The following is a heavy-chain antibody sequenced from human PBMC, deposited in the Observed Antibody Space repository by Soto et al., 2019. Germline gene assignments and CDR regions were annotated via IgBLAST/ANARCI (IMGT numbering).Heavy chain of an antibody. Sequence: GGSLRLSCAASGFPFRSYFMHWVRQAPGKGRGWVAVIWYDGSNKYYADSVKGRFTISRDNSKNTLYLQMNSLRADDTAVYDGARDWDIRGQGTMVTVYS. J-gene: IGHJ4*02. CDR1: GFPFRSYF. V-gene: IGHV3-33*01. CDR2: IWYDGSNK. CDR3: ARDWDI. D-gene: IGHD2-15*01.